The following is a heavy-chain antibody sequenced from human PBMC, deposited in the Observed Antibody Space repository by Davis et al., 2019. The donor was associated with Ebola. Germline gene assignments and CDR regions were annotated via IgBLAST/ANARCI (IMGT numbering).Heavy chain of an antibody. V-gene: IGHV3-53*01. D-gene: IGHD3-10*01. Sequence: GGSLRLSCAASGFIVSDKYMSWVRQAPGKGLEWVSVIYRDERTYYADSVKGRFTVSRDNSENMLYLQMSTLRAEDTAVYYCARADYGSGSSYGMDVWGKGTTVTVSS. CDR2: IYRDERT. CDR3: ARADYGSGSSYGMDV. CDR1: GFIVSDKY. J-gene: IGHJ6*04.